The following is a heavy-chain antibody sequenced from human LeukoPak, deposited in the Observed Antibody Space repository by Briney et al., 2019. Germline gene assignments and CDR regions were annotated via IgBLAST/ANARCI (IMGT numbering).Heavy chain of an antibody. CDR2: IYHSGST. D-gene: IGHD3-10*01. J-gene: IGHJ4*02. V-gene: IGHV4-38-2*02. CDR3: ARVVVRGVINHFDH. Sequence: SETLSLTCTVSGYSISSGYYWGWIRQPPGKGLEWIGSIYHSGSTYYNPSLKSRVTISVDTSKNQFSLKLSSVTAADTAVYYCARVVVRGVINHFDHWGQGTLVTVSS. CDR1: GYSISSGYY.